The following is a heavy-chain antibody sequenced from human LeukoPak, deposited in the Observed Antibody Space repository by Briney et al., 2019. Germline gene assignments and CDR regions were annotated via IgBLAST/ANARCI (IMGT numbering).Heavy chain of an antibody. CDR2: IRSKVYGGTP. Sequence: PGGSLRLSCIASGFTFGDYAMTWVRQAPGKGLEWVGFIRSKVYGGTPEYAASVKGRFTISRDDSNGIAYLQMNSLKTEDTAVYYCTRYQTPYYWGQGTLVTVSS. J-gene: IGHJ4*02. CDR3: TRYQTPYY. CDR1: GFTFGDYA. V-gene: IGHV3-49*04.